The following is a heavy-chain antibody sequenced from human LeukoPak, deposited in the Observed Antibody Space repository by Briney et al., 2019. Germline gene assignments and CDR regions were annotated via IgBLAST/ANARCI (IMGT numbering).Heavy chain of an antibody. CDR1: GGSISSSSYY. J-gene: IGHJ4*02. Sequence: SETLSLTCTVSGGSISSSSYYWGWIRQPPGKGLEWIGSIYYSGSTYYNPSLKSRVTISVDTSKNQFSLKLSSVTAADTAVYYRARHRPPMVRGVISDYWGQGTLVTVSS. CDR3: ARHRPPMVRGVISDY. D-gene: IGHD3-10*01. V-gene: IGHV4-39*01. CDR2: IYYSGST.